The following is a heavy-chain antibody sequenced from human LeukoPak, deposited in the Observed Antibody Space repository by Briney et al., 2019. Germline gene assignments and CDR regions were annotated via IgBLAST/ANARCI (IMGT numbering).Heavy chain of an antibody. CDR3: TKAPQGSQLLYPYYFDY. CDR2: ISGSGGST. CDR1: GFTFSSYA. J-gene: IGHJ4*02. D-gene: IGHD2-2*02. Sequence: GGSLRLSCVVSGFTFSSYAMSWVRQAPGKGLEWVSAISGSGGSTYYADSVKGRFTISRDNSKNTLYLQMNSLRAEDTAVYYCTKAPQGSQLLYPYYFDYWGQGTLVTVSS. V-gene: IGHV3-23*01.